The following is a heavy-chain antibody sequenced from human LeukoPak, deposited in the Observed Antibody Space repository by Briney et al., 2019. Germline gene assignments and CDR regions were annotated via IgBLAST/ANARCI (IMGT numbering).Heavy chain of an antibody. J-gene: IGHJ6*03. V-gene: IGHV1-18*01. CDR3: ARTHRLPYYMDV. Sequence: ASVKVSCKASGYTFTSYGISWVRQAPGQGIEWMGWISTFNSITNYAKKMQGRLTMTTDTSTNTSYMELRSLRSDDTAVYYCARTHRLPYYMDVWGKGTTATISS. CDR1: GYTFTSYG. CDR2: ISTFNSIT.